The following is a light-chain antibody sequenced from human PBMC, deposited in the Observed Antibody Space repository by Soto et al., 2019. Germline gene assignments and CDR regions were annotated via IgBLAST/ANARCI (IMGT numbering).Light chain of an antibody. J-gene: IGLJ2*01. CDR3: GTFDTTMSGLL. V-gene: IGLV1-51*01. CDR2: DNN. CDR1: ISNIGDNH. Sequence: QSVLTQPPSASAAPGQRVTISCSGTISNIGDNHVSWYQQVPGKAPKLLIYDNNKRPSGIPDRFSGSRSGTSATLAITGLQTGDEADYICGTFDTTMSGLLFGGGTKLTVL.